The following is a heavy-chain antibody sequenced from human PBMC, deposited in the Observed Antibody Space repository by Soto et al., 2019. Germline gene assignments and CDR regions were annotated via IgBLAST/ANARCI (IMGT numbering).Heavy chain of an antibody. CDR3: VRDRGDGYSLAY. V-gene: IGHV4-59*01. CDR2: LYGGGST. Sequence: PSETLSLTCTVSDGSIGKDYWSWVRQPPGKGLEWIGFLYGGGSTVYNPSLKSRVTISVDTSKNHISLTLTSMTAADTAVYFCVRDRGDGYSLAYWGQGILVTV. J-gene: IGHJ4*02. CDR1: DGSIGKDY. D-gene: IGHD3-10*01.